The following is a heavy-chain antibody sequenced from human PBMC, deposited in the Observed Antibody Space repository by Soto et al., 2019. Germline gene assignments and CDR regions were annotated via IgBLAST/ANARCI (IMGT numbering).Heavy chain of an antibody. J-gene: IGHJ5*02. V-gene: IGHV4-30-2*01. CDR3: ARARQLSAVDWFDP. CDR1: GGSISSGGYS. D-gene: IGHD6-6*01. CDR2: IYHSGST. Sequence: SXTCSVPGAVSGGSISSGGYSWSWIRPPPGKGLEWIGYIYHSGSTYYNPSLKSRVTISVDRSKNQFSLKLSSVTAADTAVYYSARARQLSAVDWFDPWGQGTLVTVYS.